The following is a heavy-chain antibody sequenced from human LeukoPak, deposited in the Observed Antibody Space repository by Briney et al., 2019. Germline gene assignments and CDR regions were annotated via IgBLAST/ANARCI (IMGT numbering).Heavy chain of an antibody. CDR1: GGTSSSYA. J-gene: IGHJ6*02. Sequence: SVKVSCKASGGTSSSYAINWVRQAPGQGLEWMGGIIPIFGTANYAQRFQGRVTITADESTSTAYMELSSLRSEDTAVYYCARETLGGRGYYYYGMDVWGQGTTVTVSS. CDR2: IIPIFGTA. V-gene: IGHV1-69*13. D-gene: IGHD4-23*01. CDR3: ARETLGGRGYYYYGMDV.